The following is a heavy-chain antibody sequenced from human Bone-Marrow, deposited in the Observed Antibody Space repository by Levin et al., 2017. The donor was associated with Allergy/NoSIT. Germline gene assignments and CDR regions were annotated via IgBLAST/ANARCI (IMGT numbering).Heavy chain of an antibody. V-gene: IGHV4-4*07. CDR1: GGSIKNYY. CDR2: LYTTGTT. Sequence: SETLSLTCSVSGGSIKNYYWNWIRQPAGSGLEWIGRLYTTGTTNYNPSLRGRVTMSVDTSKNQFSLMVTSVTAADTAVYYCARDPQLVHWGQGILVTVAS. J-gene: IGHJ4*02. CDR3: ARDPQLVH. D-gene: IGHD1-1*01.